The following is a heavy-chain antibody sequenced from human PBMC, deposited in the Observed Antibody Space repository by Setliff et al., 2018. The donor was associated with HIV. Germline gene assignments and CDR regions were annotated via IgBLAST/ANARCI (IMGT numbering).Heavy chain of an antibody. V-gene: IGHV1-18*01. J-gene: IGHJ4*02. CDR1: GYTFTSFG. CDR3: ARAAVAGPWRKLDY. D-gene: IGHD6-19*01. Sequence: ASVKVSCKASGYTFTSFGISWVRQAPGQGLEWMGRISAYNGNTDHAQRLQGRVTMTTDTSTRTAYIELGSLRSDDTAVYYCARAAVAGPWRKLDYWGQGTLVTVSS. CDR2: ISAYNGNT.